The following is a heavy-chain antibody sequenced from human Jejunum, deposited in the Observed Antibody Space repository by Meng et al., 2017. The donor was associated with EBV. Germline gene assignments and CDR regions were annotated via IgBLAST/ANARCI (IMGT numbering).Heavy chain of an antibody. Sequence: QVQLQESGPRLEKPSGTLSLTCVVSGGSISDNDWWSWVRQPPGKGLEWLGEIYHGGGTNYNPSLESRVTISVDKSKNQFSLKLNSVTVADTAVYYCAGNGYYALEYWGQGILVTVSS. J-gene: IGHJ4*02. CDR3: AGNGYYALEY. CDR1: GGSISDNDW. D-gene: IGHD3-22*01. V-gene: IGHV4-4*02. CDR2: IYHGGGT.